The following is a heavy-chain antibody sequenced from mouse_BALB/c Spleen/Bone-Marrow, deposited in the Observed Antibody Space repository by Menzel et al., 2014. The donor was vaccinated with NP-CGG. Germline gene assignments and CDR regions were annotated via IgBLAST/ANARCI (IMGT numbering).Heavy chain of an antibody. Sequence: EVQLVESGGGLVQPGGSLKLSCAASGFTFSSYGMSWVRQTPDKRLELVATINSNGGSTYYPDSVKGRFTISRDNAKNTLYLQMSSLKSEDTAMYYCARDGSSYEGNYFDYWGQGTTPTVSS. CDR1: GFTFSSYG. V-gene: IGHV5-6-3*01. CDR3: ARDGSSYEGNYFDY. J-gene: IGHJ2*01. CDR2: INSNGGST. D-gene: IGHD1-1*01.